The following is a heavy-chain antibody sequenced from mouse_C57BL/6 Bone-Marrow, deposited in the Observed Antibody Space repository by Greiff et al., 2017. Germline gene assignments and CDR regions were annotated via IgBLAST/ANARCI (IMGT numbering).Heavy chain of an antibody. V-gene: IGHV5-6*01. CDR2: ISSGGSYT. Sequence: EVKLMESGGDLVKPGGSLKLSCAASGFTFSSYGMSWVRQTPDKRLEWVATISSGGSYTYYPDSVKGRFTISRDNAKNTLYLQMSSLKSEDTAVYYCARLEGAGNAYWGQGTLVTVSA. J-gene: IGHJ3*01. D-gene: IGHD3-3*01. CDR1: GFTFSSYG. CDR3: ARLEGAGNAY.